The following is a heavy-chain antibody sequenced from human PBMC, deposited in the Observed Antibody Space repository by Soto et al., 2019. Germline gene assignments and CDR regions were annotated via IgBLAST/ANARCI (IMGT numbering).Heavy chain of an antibody. V-gene: IGHV3-30*18. CDR2: ISFDGSNK. J-gene: IGHJ4*01. Sequence: QVQLVESGGGVVQPGRSLRLSCAASGFTFRSYAMHWVRQAPGKGLAWVAAISFDGSNKYYADSVKGRLTISRDNSENTLYLQLNGLRPEDTAVYYCAKSPDLVTRVQLWIYYFDYWGHGTLVTVSS. CDR3: AKSPDLVTRVQLWIYYFDY. D-gene: IGHD2-2*01. CDR1: GFTFRSYA.